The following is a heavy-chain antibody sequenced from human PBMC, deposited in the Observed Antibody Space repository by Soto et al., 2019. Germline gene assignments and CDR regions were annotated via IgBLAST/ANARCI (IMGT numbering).Heavy chain of an antibody. D-gene: IGHD3-3*01. CDR3: AGSQDRRGYYDFWSGYFSRWSWFDP. CDR2: ISWNSGSI. V-gene: IGHV3-9*01. Sequence: GGSLRLSCAASGFTFDDYAMHWVRQAPGKGLEWVSGISWNSGSIGYADSVKGRFTISRDNAKNSLYLQMNSLRAEDTALYYCAGSQDRRGYYDFWSGYFSRWSWFDPWGQGTLVTVSS. J-gene: IGHJ5*02. CDR1: GFTFDDYA.